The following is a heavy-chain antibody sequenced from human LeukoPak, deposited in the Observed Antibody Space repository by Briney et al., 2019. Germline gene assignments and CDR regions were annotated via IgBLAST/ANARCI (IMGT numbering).Heavy chain of an antibody. Sequence: GGSLRLSCATSGFTFSSSWMHWVRQAPGKGLVWVSRIDHDGINTNYADSVKGRFTISRDNAKNSLSLQMNSLRAEDTAVYYCARDGEVGVGRWFDPWGQGTLVTVSS. CDR1: GFTFSSSW. CDR3: ARDGEVGVGRWFDP. J-gene: IGHJ5*02. CDR2: IDHDGINT. D-gene: IGHD1-26*01. V-gene: IGHV3-74*01.